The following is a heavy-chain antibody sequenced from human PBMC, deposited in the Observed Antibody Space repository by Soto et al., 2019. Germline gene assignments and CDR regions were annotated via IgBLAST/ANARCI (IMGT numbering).Heavy chain of an antibody. CDR3: ARDLSWGSKWYYYMDV. CDR1: GFTISGNA. V-gene: IGHV3-48*02. D-gene: IGHD3-16*01. J-gene: IGHJ6*03. CDR2: ISSSSTNI. Sequence: EVQLVESGGGLVQPGGSLRLSCAASGFTISGNAMNWVRQAPGRGLEWVSYISSSSTNIHYADSVRGRFTISRDNAKNSLYLQKNSLRDEDTAVYRCARDLSWGSKWYYYMDVWGKGTTVTVSS.